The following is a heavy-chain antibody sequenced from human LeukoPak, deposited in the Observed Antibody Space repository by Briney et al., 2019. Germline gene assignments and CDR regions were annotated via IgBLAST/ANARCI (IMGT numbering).Heavy chain of an antibody. J-gene: IGHJ4*02. Sequence: SDTLSLTRTVSGRSISSSSDYWGWIRQPPGKGLGWIGSIYYSGSTYYHPSLKSRVTISVDTSKNQFSLKLNSVTAADTALYSCARHSYDRSGFYYAGLDYWGQGTLVTVSS. CDR2: IYYSGST. CDR3: ARHSYDRSGFYYAGLDY. V-gene: IGHV4-39*01. CDR1: GRSISSSSDY. D-gene: IGHD3-22*01.